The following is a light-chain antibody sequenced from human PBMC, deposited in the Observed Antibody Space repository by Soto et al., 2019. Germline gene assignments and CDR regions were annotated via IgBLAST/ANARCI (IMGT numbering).Light chain of an antibody. V-gene: IGLV2-11*01. CDR3: CSYAGSYAWV. CDR2: DVG. Sequence: QSALTQPRSVSGSPGQSVTISCTGTSSDVGGYNYVSWYQQHPGEAPKLMIYDVGKRPSGVPDRFSGSKSGNTAPLTISGLQAEDEADYYCCSYAGSYAWVFGGGTKVTVL. J-gene: IGLJ3*02. CDR1: SSDVGGYNY.